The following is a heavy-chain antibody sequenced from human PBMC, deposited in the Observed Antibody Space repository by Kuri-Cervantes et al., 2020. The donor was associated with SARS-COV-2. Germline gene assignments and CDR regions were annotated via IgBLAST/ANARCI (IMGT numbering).Heavy chain of an antibody. J-gene: IGHJ4*02. CDR3: ARGPQEAGAGPSQDGFDY. CDR2: ISAYNGNK. CDR1: GYNFITHG. Sequence: ASVKVSCKAPGYNFITHGISWVRQAPGQGLEWMGWISAYNGNKNYAQKVQDRVTLTTDTSTSTAYMELRSLRSDDTAVYYCARGPQEAGAGPSQDGFDYWGQGTLVTVSS. D-gene: IGHD6-19*01. V-gene: IGHV1-18*04.